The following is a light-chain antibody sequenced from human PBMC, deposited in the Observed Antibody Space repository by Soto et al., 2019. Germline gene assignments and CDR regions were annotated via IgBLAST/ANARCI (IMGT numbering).Light chain of an antibody. V-gene: IGKV3-20*01. CDR3: QQYGSSPPQT. Sequence: EIVLTQSPGTLSLSPGERATLSCRASQSVSSSYLAWYQQKPGQAPRLLIYGASSRATGIPDRFSGSGSGTDSTLTISRLEPEDFAVYYCQQYGSSPPQTFGQGTKVDIK. J-gene: IGKJ1*01. CDR2: GAS. CDR1: QSVSSSY.